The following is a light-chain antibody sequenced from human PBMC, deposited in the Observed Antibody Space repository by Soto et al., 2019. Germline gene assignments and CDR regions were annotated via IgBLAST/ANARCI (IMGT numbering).Light chain of an antibody. CDR3: QQYNNWPPIT. V-gene: IGKV3-15*01. CDR1: QSVSGN. CDR2: GAS. J-gene: IGKJ5*01. Sequence: EIVMTQSPATLSVSPGERATLSCRASQSVSGNLFWYHQKPGQDPRRLIYGASTRATGIPASFSGSGSGTEVTPTIISRQSEDFSVYYCQQYNNWPPITFGQGTRLEIK.